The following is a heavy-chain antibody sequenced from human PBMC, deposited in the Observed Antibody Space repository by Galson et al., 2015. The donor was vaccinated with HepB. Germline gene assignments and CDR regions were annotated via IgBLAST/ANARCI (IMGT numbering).Heavy chain of an antibody. CDR2: IGSSGTTI. D-gene: IGHD3-3*01. CDR3: ARSPLIFGVVPSFDY. CDR1: GFTFSYFA. J-gene: IGHJ4*02. Sequence: SLRLSCAASGFTFSYFAMNWVRQAPGKGLEWVSYIGSSGTTIYYADSVKGRFTISRDNAKNSVYLQMNNLRAEDTAVYYCARSPLIFGVVPSFDYWGQGTLVTVSS. V-gene: IGHV3-48*01.